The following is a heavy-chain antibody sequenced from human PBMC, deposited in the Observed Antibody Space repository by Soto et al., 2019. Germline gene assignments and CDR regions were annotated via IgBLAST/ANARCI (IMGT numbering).Heavy chain of an antibody. V-gene: IGHV2-5*02. Sequence: ITLKESGPTLVKPTQTLTLTCTFSGFSLNTRGVGVGWIRQPPGKALEWLALISWDGEKRYSPSLKSRLTITKDTSENQVVLTMTTMDPADTATYYCAHRRGDLLPGHYYSAYWGQGPLVTVYS. CDR1: GFSLNTRGVG. CDR2: ISWDGEK. CDR3: AHRRGDLLPGHYYSAY. D-gene: IGHD3-9*01. J-gene: IGHJ4*02.